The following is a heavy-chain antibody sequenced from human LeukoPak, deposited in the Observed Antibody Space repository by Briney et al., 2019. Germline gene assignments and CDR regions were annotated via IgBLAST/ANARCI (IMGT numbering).Heavy chain of an antibody. CDR3: ARHKQYYGSGSYGFDP. Sequence: GESLKISCKGSGYSFTSYWIGWVRQMPGKGLEWMGIIYPGDSDTRYSPSFQGQVTISADKSISTAYLQWSSLKASDTAMYYCARHKQYYGSGSYGFDPWGQGTLVTVSS. J-gene: IGHJ5*02. CDR2: IYPGDSDT. CDR1: GYSFTSYW. D-gene: IGHD3-10*01. V-gene: IGHV5-51*01.